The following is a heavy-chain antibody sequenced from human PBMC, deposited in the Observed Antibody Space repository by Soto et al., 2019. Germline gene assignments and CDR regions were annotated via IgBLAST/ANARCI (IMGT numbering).Heavy chain of an antibody. D-gene: IGHD5-18*01. Sequence: PSETLSLTCTVSGGSISSGGYYWSWIRQHPGKGLEWIGYIYYSGSTYYNPSLKSRVTISVDTSKNQFSLKLSSVTAADTAVYYCARASPVDTAMVTGYWFDPWGQGTLVTVSS. CDR2: IYYSGST. J-gene: IGHJ5*02. V-gene: IGHV4-31*03. CDR3: ARASPVDTAMVTGYWFDP. CDR1: GGSISSGGYY.